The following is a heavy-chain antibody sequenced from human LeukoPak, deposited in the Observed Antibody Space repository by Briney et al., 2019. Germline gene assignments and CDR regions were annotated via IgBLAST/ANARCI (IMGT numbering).Heavy chain of an antibody. V-gene: IGHV4-4*02. CDR2: IYHSGNT. CDR1: GDSISSSNW. Sequence: SETLSLTCAVSGDSISSSNWWTWVRQPPGKGLKWIGEIYHSGNTNYNPSLKSRVTMSVDKSKNQFSLNLNSVTAADTAVYYCARNGGNSDFDYWGQGTLVTVSS. J-gene: IGHJ4*02. D-gene: IGHD4-23*01. CDR3: ARNGGNSDFDY.